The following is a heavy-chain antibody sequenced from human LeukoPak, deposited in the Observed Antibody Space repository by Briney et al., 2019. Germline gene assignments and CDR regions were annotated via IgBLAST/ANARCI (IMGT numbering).Heavy chain of an antibody. J-gene: IGHJ4*02. Sequence: GKSLRLSCAASGLSFSTYGIHWVRQAPGKGLEWVAVMWYDGSKDYYADSVKGRFTISRDTSKNTLYLQMNNLRAEDTAVYYCAKDRETYEYTFDYWGQRTLVTVSS. V-gene: IGHV3-33*06. D-gene: IGHD3-16*01. CDR2: MWYDGSKD. CDR3: AKDRETYEYTFDY. CDR1: GLSFSTYG.